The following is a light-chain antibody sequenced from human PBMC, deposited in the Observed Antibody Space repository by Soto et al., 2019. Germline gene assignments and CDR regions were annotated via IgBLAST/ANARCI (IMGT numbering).Light chain of an antibody. CDR3: MHALQSLT. CDR2: LGS. J-gene: IGKJ5*01. V-gene: IGKV2-28*01. Sequence: IVLTQSPRSLPVIPGEPASISCRSSQSRLRTNGYNYLDWYLQRPGHSPQLLIYLGSNRASGVPDRFSGRGSGTEYTLKISRVEAEDVGVYYCMHALQSLTFRQGTRLE. CDR1: QSRLRTNGYNY.